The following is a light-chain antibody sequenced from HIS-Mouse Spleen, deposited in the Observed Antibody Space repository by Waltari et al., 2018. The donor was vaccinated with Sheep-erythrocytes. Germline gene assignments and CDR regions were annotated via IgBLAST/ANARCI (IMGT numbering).Light chain of an antibody. CDR1: SSDVGGYNY. CDR3: SSYAGRNNWV. V-gene: IGLV2-11*01. J-gene: IGLJ3*02. CDR2: DVS. Sequence: QSALTQPRSVSGSPGQSVTISCTGTSSDVGGYNYVSWYQQHPGKAPKLMIYDVSNRRSGVPDRFSGSKSGNTASLTVSGLQAEDEADYYCSSYAGRNNWVFGGGTKLTVL.